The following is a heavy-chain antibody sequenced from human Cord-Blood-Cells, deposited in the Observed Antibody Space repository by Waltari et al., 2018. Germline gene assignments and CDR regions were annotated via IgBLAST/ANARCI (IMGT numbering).Heavy chain of an antibody. CDR2: IKQDGSEK. V-gene: IGHV3-7*01. J-gene: IGHJ4*02. D-gene: IGHD1-1*01. Sequence: EVQLVESGGGLVQPGGSLRLSCAASELTFSRFWLIWVRQAPGKGLEWVANIKQDGSEKYYVDSVKGRFTISRDNAKNALYLQMNSLRAEDTAVYYCARGEATGDYWGQGTLVTVAS. CDR3: ARGEATGDY. CDR1: ELTFSRFW.